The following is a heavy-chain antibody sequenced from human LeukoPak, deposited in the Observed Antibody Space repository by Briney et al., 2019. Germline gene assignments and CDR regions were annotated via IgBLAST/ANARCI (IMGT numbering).Heavy chain of an antibody. Sequence: GGSLRLSCAASGFTFGSYSMNWVRQAPGKGLEWVSSISSSSSYIYYADSVKGRFTISRDNAKNSLYLQMNSLRAEDTAVYYCARGPLRDNGMDVWGQGTTVPVSS. V-gene: IGHV3-21*01. J-gene: IGHJ6*02. CDR3: ARGPLRDNGMDV. CDR1: GFTFGSYS. CDR2: ISSSSSYI.